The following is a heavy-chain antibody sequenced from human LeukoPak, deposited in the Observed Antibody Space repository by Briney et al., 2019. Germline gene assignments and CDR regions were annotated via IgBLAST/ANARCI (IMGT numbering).Heavy chain of an antibody. Sequence: SETLSLTCTVSGGSISSSSYYWGWIRQPPGKGLEWIGSIYYSGSTYYNPSLKSRVTISVDTSKNQFSLKLSSVTAADTAVYYRARQDYYDSSGYQIHNWFDPWGQGTLVTVSS. CDR2: IYYSGST. CDR1: GGSISSSSYY. V-gene: IGHV4-39*01. CDR3: ARQDYYDSSGYQIHNWFDP. J-gene: IGHJ5*02. D-gene: IGHD3-22*01.